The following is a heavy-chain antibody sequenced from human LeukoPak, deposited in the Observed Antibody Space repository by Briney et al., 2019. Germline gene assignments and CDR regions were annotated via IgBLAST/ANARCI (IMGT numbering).Heavy chain of an antibody. CDR2: INTDGSST. D-gene: IGHD5-18*01. Sequence: GGSLRLSCAASGFTFSTYWMHWVRQAPGKGLEWVSHINTDGSSTTYADSVKGRFTISRDNAKNSLYLQMNSLRAEDTAVYYCARVDTLSYWGQGTLVTVSS. J-gene: IGHJ4*02. CDR1: GFTFSTYW. V-gene: IGHV3-74*01. CDR3: ARVDTLSY.